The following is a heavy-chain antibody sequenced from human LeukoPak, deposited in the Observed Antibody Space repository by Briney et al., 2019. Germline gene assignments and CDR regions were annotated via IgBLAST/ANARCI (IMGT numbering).Heavy chain of an antibody. V-gene: IGHV4-4*02. Sequence: SGTLSLTCAVSGGSISNSHWWSWARQSPGKGLEWIGQIHHSGSTNYNPSLKSRVTISVDTSKNQFSLKLRSVTAADTAVYYCARDGDCSRTSCSTGPLDYWGQGTLVTVSS. D-gene: IGHD2-2*02. CDR1: GGSISNSHW. CDR2: IHHSGST. J-gene: IGHJ4*02. CDR3: ARDGDCSRTSCSTGPLDY.